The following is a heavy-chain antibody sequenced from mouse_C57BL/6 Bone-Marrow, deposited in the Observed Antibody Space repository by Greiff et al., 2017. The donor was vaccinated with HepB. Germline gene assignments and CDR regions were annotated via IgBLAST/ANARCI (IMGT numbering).Heavy chain of an antibody. J-gene: IGHJ3*01. CDR2: IWSGGST. V-gene: IGHV2-2*01. CDR1: GFSLTSYG. D-gene: IGHD4-1*01. CDR3: APGGTGPFAY. Sequence: VHLVESGPGLVQPSQSLSITCTVSGFSLTSYGVHWVRQSPGKGLEWLGVIWSGGSTDYNAAFISRLSISKDNSKSQVFFKMNSLQADDTAIYYCAPGGTGPFAYWGQGTLVTVSA.